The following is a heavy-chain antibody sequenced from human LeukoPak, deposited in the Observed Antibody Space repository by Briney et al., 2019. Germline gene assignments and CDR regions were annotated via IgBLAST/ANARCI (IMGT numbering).Heavy chain of an antibody. D-gene: IGHD6-6*01. CDR2: IYYSGST. V-gene: IGHV4-39*01. CDR3: ARQDFEYSSSGKKYYFDY. J-gene: IGHJ4*02. Sequence: PSETLSLTCTVSGGSISSSSYYWGWIRQPPGKGLEWIASIYYSGSTYYNPSLQSRVTISVDTSKNQFSLKVSSVTAADTAVYYCARQDFEYSSSGKKYYFDYWGQGTLVTVSS. CDR1: GGSISSSSYY.